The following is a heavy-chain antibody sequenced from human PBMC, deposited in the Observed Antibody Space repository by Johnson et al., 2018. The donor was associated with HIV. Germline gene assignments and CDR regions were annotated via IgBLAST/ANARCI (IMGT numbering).Heavy chain of an antibody. J-gene: IGHJ3*02. CDR3: ARPRVSSGRHGAFDI. CDR1: GFTFDDYG. CDR2: INWNGGST. V-gene: IGHV3-20*04. D-gene: IGHD3-22*01. Sequence: VQLVESGGGLIQPGGSLRLSCAASGFTFDDYGMSWVRQAQGKGLEWVSGINWNGGSTGYADSVKGRFPISRDNAKNSLYLQMNSLRAEDTALYYCARPRVSSGRHGAFDIWGQGTMVTVSS.